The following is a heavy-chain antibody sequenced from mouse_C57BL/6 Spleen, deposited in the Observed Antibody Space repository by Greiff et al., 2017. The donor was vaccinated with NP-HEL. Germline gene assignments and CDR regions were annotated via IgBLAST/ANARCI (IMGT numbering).Heavy chain of an antibody. CDR3: ARGISNLDY. CDR1: GYAFSSSW. Sequence: VQLQQSGPELVKPGASVKISCKASGYAFSSSWMNWVKQRPGRGLEWIGRIFPGDGDTNYNGKFKGKATLTADKSSSTAYMQLSSLTSEDSAVYYCARGISNLDYWGPGTTLTVSS. CDR2: IFPGDGDT. D-gene: IGHD2-5*01. V-gene: IGHV1-82*01. J-gene: IGHJ2*01.